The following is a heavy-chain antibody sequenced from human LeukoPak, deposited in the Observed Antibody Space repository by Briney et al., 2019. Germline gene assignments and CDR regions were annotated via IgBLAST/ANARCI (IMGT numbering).Heavy chain of an antibody. Sequence: GGSLRLSCAASGFTFSSYAMSWVRQAPGKGLEWASAISGSGGSTYYADSVKGRFTISRDNSKNTLYLQMNSLRAEDTAVYYCAKGGAVPYYYYYMDVWGKGTTVTVSS. CDR3: AKGGAVPYYYYYMDV. CDR2: ISGSGGST. J-gene: IGHJ6*03. D-gene: IGHD1-1*01. CDR1: GFTFSSYA. V-gene: IGHV3-23*01.